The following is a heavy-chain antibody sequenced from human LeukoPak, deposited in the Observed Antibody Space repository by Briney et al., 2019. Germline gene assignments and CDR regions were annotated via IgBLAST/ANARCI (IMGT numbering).Heavy chain of an antibody. V-gene: IGHV4-4*07. D-gene: IGHD6-6*01. J-gene: IGHJ5*02. Sequence: SETLSLTCTVSGGSISSYYWSWIRQPAGKGLEWIGRIYTSGSTNYNPSLKSRVTMSVDTSKNQFSLKLSSVTAADTAVYYCAREGAAARRTGWFDPWGQGTLVTVSS. CDR1: GGSISSYY. CDR3: AREGAAARRTGWFDP. CDR2: IYTSGST.